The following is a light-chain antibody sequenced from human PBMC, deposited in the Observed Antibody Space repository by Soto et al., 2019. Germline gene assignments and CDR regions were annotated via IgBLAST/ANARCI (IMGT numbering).Light chain of an antibody. V-gene: IGKV3-20*01. CDR3: QQYGGSPTT. CDR1: QSVSDNY. CDR2: GAS. J-gene: IGKJ1*01. Sequence: EIVLTQSPGTLSLSPGERAIFSCRASQSVSDNYLAWYQQKPGQAPRLLIYGASSRATGIPARFSGSGSGTDFTLTISRLEPEDFAVYYCQQYGGSPTTFGQGTKVDIK.